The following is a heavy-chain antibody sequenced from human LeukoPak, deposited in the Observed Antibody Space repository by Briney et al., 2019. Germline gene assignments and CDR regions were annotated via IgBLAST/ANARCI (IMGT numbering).Heavy chain of an antibody. J-gene: IGHJ3*01. CDR3: ARDFVPLMVVVISTFAVDL. V-gene: IGHV4-34*01. D-gene: IGHD3-22*01. CDR2: INHSGST. CDR1: GGSFSGYY. Sequence: SETLSLTXAVYGGSFSGYYWSWIRQPPGKGLEWIGEINHSGSTNYNPSLKSRVTISVDTSKNQFPLKLSSVTAADTAVYYCARDFVPLMVVVISTFAVDLWGQGTMVTVSS.